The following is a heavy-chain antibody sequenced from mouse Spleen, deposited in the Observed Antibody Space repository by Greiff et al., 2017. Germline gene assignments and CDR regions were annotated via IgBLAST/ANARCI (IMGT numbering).Heavy chain of an antibody. Sequence: VQGVESGPELVKPGASVKISCKASGYAFSSSWMNWVKQRPGKGLEWIGRIYPGDGDTNYNGKFKGKATLTADKSSSTAYMQLSSLTSEDSAVYFCARKDDGYYWFAYWGQGTLVTVSA. CDR1: GYAFSSSW. CDR2: IYPGDGDT. V-gene: IGHV1-82*01. J-gene: IGHJ3*01. CDR3: ARKDDGYYWFAY. D-gene: IGHD2-3*01.